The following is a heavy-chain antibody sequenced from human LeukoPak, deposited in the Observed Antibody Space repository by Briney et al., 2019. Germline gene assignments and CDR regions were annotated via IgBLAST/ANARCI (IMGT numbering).Heavy chain of an antibody. CDR2: IYYSGST. D-gene: IGHD6-6*01. CDR3: ARDKGQLGLD. Sequence: SETLSLTCTVSGGSVSSYYWSWIRQPPGKGLEWIGYIYYSGSTNYNPSLKSRVTISVDTSKNQFSLKLSSVTAADTAVYYCARDKGQLGLDWGQGTLVTVSS. CDR1: GGSVSSYY. J-gene: IGHJ4*02. V-gene: IGHV4-59*02.